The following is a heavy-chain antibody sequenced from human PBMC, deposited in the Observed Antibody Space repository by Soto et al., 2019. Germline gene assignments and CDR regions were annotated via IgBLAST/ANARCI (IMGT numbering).Heavy chain of an antibody. D-gene: IGHD2-2*01. CDR2: IFWDDDK. J-gene: IGHJ3*01. V-gene: IGHV2-5*02. CDR1: GFSLSTSGEG. Sequence: SGPTLVNPTQTLTLTCTFSGFSLSTSGEGVGWIRQPPRKALEWLALIFWDDDKRYSPSLESRLTITKDTSKNQVLLSVTNMDPVDTATYYCARLDCPSTSCSAKNGFDVWGQGTMVTVSS. CDR3: ARLDCPSTSCSAKNGFDV.